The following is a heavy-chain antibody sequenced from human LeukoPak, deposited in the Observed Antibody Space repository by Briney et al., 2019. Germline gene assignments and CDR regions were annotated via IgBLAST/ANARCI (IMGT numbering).Heavy chain of an antibody. V-gene: IGHV4-30-2*01. CDR2: IYHTGNT. J-gene: IGHJ4*02. CDR1: GGSISSGGYY. CDR3: ASTHAGRYYSTFDY. D-gene: IGHD1-26*01. Sequence: SETLSLTCTVSGGSISSGGYYWSWIRQPPGKGLEWIGYIYHTGNTYYNASLKSRVTISVDTSKNQFSLKLNSVSAADTAMYYCASTHAGRYYSTFDYWGQGTLVSVPS.